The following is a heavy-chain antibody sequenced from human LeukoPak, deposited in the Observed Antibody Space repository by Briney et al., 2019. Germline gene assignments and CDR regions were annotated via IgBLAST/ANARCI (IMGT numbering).Heavy chain of an antibody. CDR1: GGSISSYY. V-gene: IGHV4-59*12. Sequence: PLETLSLTCIVSGGSISSYYWSWIRQPPGKGLEWIGSIDYSGSSYYNPSLKSRATISIDTSKTHFSLRLSSVTAADTAVYYCAREYTLYRSGWFLDYWGQGTVVTVSS. CDR3: AREYTLYRSGWFLDY. CDR2: IDYSGSS. J-gene: IGHJ4*02. D-gene: IGHD6-19*01.